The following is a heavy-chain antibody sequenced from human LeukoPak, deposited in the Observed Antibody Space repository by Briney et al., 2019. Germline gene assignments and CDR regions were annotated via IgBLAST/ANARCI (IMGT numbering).Heavy chain of an antibody. D-gene: IGHD1-26*01. Sequence: GGSLRLSCAASGFTFDDYAMHWVRQVPGKGLEWLSVISSDGGGISYAASVKGRFTISRDNSKNSQYLQMNSLTTEDTAFYYCVRGGSYFDHWGQGTLVTVSS. CDR1: GFTFDDYA. CDR2: ISSDGGGI. J-gene: IGHJ4*02. CDR3: VRGGSYFDH. V-gene: IGHV3-43D*03.